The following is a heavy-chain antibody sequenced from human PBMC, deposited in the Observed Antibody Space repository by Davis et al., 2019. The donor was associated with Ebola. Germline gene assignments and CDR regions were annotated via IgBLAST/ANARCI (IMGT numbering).Heavy chain of an antibody. CDR3: ARVWGSYRNEYYYYYGMDV. J-gene: IGHJ6*02. D-gene: IGHD3-16*02. Sequence: SETLSLTCAVYGGSFSGYYWSWIRQPPGKGLEWIGEIIHSGSTNYNPSLKSRVTISVDTSKNQFSLKLSSVTAADTAVYYCARVWGSYRNEYYYYYGMDVWGQGTTVTVSS. CDR2: IIHSGST. CDR1: GGSFSGYY. V-gene: IGHV4-34*12.